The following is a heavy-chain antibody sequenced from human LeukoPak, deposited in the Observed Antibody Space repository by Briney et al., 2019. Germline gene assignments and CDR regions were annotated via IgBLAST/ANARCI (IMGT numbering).Heavy chain of an antibody. CDR1: GFTVSSNY. D-gene: IGHD3-3*01. V-gene: IGHV3-53*05. CDR3: ASPKFYDFWSGYPDNQDY. CDR2: IYSGGST. Sequence: PGGSLRLSCAASGFTVSSNYMSWVRQAPGKGLEWVSVIYSGGSTYYADSVKGRFTISRDNSKNTLYLQMNSLRAEDTAVYYCASPKFYDFWSGYPDNQDYWGQGTLVTVSS. J-gene: IGHJ4*02.